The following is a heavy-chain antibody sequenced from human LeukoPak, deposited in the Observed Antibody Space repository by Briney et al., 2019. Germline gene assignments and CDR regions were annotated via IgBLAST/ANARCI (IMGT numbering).Heavy chain of an antibody. J-gene: IGHJ4*02. CDR3: AKHPFDY. V-gene: IGHV3-9*01. CDR2: ISWNSGSI. CDR1: GFTFDDYA. Sequence: PGMSLRLSCAASGFTFDDYAMHWVRQGPGKGLEWVSGISWNSGSIGYADSVKGRFTISRDNAKNSLYLQMNSLRAGDTALYYCAKHPFDYWGQGTLVTVSS.